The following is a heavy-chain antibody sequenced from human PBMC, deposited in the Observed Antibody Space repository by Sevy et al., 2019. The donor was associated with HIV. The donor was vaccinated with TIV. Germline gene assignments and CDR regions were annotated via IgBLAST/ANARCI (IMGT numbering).Heavy chain of an antibody. Sequence: GGSRKLSGEASEFTSRNPWITWVARPPGKGRKGVAVIKAKREVGKTNYADPVKGRFTISRDDSKNTLYLQMNSLKSDDTAVYYCTNNRGYCIDGVCGEYFDSWGQGTLVTVSS. CDR2: IKAKREVGKT. CDR3: TNNRGYCIDGVCGEYFDS. J-gene: IGHJ4*02. CDR1: EFTSRNPW. V-gene: IGHV3-15*01. D-gene: IGHD2-8*01.